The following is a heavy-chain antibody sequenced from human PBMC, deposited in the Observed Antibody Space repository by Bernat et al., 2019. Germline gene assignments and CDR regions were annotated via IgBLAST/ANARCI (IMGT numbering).Heavy chain of an antibody. CDR3: AGDRGATRPDFFDY. Sequence: EVQLVESGGGLVQPGGSLRLSCAASGFTFSSYNMNWVRQSPGKGLEWVSSISSSSSYIYYADSVKGRFTISRDNAKNSLYLQMNSLRAEDTAVYYCAGDRGATRPDFFDYWGQGTLVTVSS. V-gene: IGHV3-21*01. CDR2: ISSSSSYI. J-gene: IGHJ4*02. CDR1: GFTFSSYN. D-gene: IGHD6-6*01.